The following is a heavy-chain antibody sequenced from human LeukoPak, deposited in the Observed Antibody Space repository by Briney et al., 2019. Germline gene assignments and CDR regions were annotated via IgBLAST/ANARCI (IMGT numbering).Heavy chain of an antibody. Sequence: GASVKVSCKASGGTFSSYAISWVRQAPGQGLEWMGGIIPIFGTANYAQKFQGRVTITADKSTSTAYMELSSLRSEDTAVYYCASYVPGRSYSGYDYFDYWGQGTLVTVSS. CDR3: ASYVPGRSYSGYDYFDY. V-gene: IGHV1-69*06. J-gene: IGHJ4*02. D-gene: IGHD5-12*01. CDR2: IIPIFGTA. CDR1: GGTFSSYA.